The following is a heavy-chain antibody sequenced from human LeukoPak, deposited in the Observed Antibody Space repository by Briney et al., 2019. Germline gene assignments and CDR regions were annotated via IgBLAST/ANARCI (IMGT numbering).Heavy chain of an antibody. D-gene: IGHD3-10*01. CDR1: GGSISSSGYY. V-gene: IGHV4-39*02. CDR2: ILNSGGN. J-gene: IGHJ6*03. Sequence: SETLSLTCTVSGGSISSSGYYWGWIRQPPGKGLEWIGSILNSGGNYYHPPLNSRVTTPVDTSKNYFSLNLSSVTAAHTAVYYCARGRTFRGVIKFYYFMDVWGKGTTVTVSS. CDR3: ARGRTFRGVIKFYYFMDV.